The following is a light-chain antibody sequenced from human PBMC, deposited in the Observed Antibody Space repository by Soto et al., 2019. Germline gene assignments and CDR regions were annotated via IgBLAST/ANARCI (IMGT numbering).Light chain of an antibody. V-gene: IGKV3-15*01. CDR3: QQYNDWART. J-gene: IGKJ1*01. CDR2: GAS. CDR1: QSVSSN. Sequence: EIVMTQSPATLSVSPGERATLSCRTSQSVSSNLAWYQQKPGQAPRLLIYGASSRATGIPARFSGSESGTDFTLSISSLQSEDFAVYYCQQYNDWARTVGQGTKVEIK.